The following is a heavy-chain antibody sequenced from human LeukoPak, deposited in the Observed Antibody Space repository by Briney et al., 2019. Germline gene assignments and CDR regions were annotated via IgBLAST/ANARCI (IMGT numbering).Heavy chain of an antibody. V-gene: IGHV3-33*06. Sequence: PGGSLRLSCAASGFTFSSYGMHWVRQAPGKGLEWVAVIWYDESNRYYADSVKGRFTISRDNSKNTLYLQMNSLRAEDTAVCYCAKDRDFWSGKAFDYWGQGTLVTVSS. CDR1: GFTFSSYG. CDR2: IWYDESNR. CDR3: AKDRDFWSGKAFDY. D-gene: IGHD3-3*01. J-gene: IGHJ4*02.